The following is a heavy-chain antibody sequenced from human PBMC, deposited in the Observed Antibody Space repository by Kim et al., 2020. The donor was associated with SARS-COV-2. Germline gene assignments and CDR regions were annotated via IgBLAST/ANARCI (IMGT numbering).Heavy chain of an antibody. J-gene: IGHJ4*02. CDR2: IRSKAYGGTT. Sequence: GGSLRLSCTASGFTFGDYAMSWFRQAPGKWLEWVGFIRSKAYGGTTEYAASVKGRFTISRDDSKSIAYLQMNSLKTEDTAVYYCTRRPRLSSGWYHDYWGQGTLVTVSS. CDR1: GFTFGDYA. D-gene: IGHD6-19*01. CDR3: TRRPRLSSGWYHDY. V-gene: IGHV3-49*03.